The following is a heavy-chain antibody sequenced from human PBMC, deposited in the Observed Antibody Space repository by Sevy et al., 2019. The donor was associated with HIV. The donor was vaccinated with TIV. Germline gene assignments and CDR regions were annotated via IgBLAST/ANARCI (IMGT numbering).Heavy chain of an antibody. V-gene: IGHV3-23*01. Sequence: GGSLRLSCAASGFTFSSYAMSWVRQAPGKGLEWVSAISGSGGITYYADSVKGRFTISRDNSKNTLYLQMNSLRAEDTAVYYCAKDAFYGDYVNYYYYYMDVWGKGTTVTVSS. CDR3: AKDAFYGDYVNYYYYYMDV. CDR2: ISGSGGIT. J-gene: IGHJ6*03. CDR1: GFTFSSYA. D-gene: IGHD4-17*01.